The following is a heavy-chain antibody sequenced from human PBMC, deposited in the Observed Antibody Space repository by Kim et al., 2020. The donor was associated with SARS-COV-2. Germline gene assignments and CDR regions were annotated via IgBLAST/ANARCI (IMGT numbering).Heavy chain of an antibody. CDR3: ARLEAEYYYYGMDV. J-gene: IGHJ6*02. V-gene: IGHV4-39*01. D-gene: IGHD3-3*01. CDR2: IYYSGST. CDR1: GGSISSSSYY. Sequence: SETLSLTCTVSGGSISSSSYYWGWIRQPPGKGLEWIGSIYYSGSTYYNPSLKSRVTISVDTSKNQFSLKLSSVTAADTAVYYCARLEAEYYYYGMDVWGQGTTVTVSS.